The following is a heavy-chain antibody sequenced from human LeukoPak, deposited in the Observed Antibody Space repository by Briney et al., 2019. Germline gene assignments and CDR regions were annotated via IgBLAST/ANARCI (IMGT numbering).Heavy chain of an antibody. V-gene: IGHV3-74*03. Sequence: GGSLRLSCAASGFTVSSKYMSWVRQAPEKGLVWVSRINTDGSSTTYADSVKGRFTVSRDNAKNTLYLQINSLGVEDTAVYYCVRSDFYGSSGYYYGSWGQGTLVTVSS. D-gene: IGHD3-22*01. CDR2: INTDGSST. CDR3: VRSDFYGSSGYYYGS. CDR1: GFTVSSKY. J-gene: IGHJ4*02.